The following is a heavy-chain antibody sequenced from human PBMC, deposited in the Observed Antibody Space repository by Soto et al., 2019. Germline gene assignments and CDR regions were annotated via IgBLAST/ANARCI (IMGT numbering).Heavy chain of an antibody. Sequence: SETLSLTCTVSGGSISSYYWSWIRQPPGKGLEWIGYIYYSGSTNYNPSLKSRVTIPVDTSKNQFSLKLSSVTAADTAVYYCARVRGDFDLVNWFDPWGQGTLVTVSS. CDR2: IYYSGST. J-gene: IGHJ5*02. CDR1: GGSISSYY. CDR3: ARVRGDFDLVNWFDP. V-gene: IGHV4-59*01. D-gene: IGHD3-9*01.